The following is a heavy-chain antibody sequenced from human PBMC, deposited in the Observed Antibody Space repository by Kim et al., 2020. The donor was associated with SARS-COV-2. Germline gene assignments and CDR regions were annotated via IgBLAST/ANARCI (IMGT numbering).Heavy chain of an antibody. V-gene: IGHV1-46*01. CDR1: GYTFATYY. J-gene: IGHJ1*01. D-gene: IGHD1-1*01. CDR3: ARPVDGYAEFFQH. Sequence: ASVKVSCKSSGYTFATYYIHWVRQAPGQGLEWMGTINPSGDSTNYAQNFQGRVTMTRDTSTSTVYLELSRLRSDDTAVYYCARPVDGYAEFFQHWGQGTLVTVSS. CDR2: INPSGDST.